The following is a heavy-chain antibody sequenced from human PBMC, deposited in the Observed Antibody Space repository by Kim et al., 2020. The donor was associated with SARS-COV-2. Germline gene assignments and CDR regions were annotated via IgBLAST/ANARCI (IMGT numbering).Heavy chain of an antibody. J-gene: IGHJ4*02. CDR1: GYTFTSYA. CDR2: INAGNGNT. Sequence: ASVKVSCKASGYTFTSYAMHWVRQAPGQRLEWMGWINAGNGNTKYSRKFQGRVTITRDTSASTAYMELSSLRSEDTAVYYCARVGSSSWTDYWGQGTLVTVSS. D-gene: IGHD6-13*01. V-gene: IGHV1-3*01. CDR3: ARVGSSSWTDY.